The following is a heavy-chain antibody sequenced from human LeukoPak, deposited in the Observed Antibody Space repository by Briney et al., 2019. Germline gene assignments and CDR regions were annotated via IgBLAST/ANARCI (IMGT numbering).Heavy chain of an antibody. CDR1: GGTFSSYA. J-gene: IGHJ4*02. D-gene: IGHD3-22*01. V-gene: IGHV1-69*05. CDR3: AREDYYDSSGYFDY. Sequence: SVKVSCKASGGTFSSYAISWVRQAPGQGLEWMGGIIPIFGTANYAQKFQGRVTITTDVSTSTAYMELSSLRSEDTAVYHCAREDYYDSSGYFDYWGQGTLVTVSS. CDR2: IIPIFGTA.